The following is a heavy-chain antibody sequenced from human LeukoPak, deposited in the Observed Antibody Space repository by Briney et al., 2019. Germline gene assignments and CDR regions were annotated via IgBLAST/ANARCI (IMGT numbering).Heavy chain of an antibody. Sequence: SETLSLTCAVYGGSFSDYYWSWIRQPPGKGLEWIGEINHSGSTNYNPSLKSRVTISVDTSKNQFSLKLSSVTAADTAIYYCARGITMVRGVIITPYYFDYWGQGTLATVSS. CDR3: ARGITMVRGVIITPYYFDY. CDR2: INHSGST. J-gene: IGHJ4*02. D-gene: IGHD3-10*01. V-gene: IGHV4-34*01. CDR1: GGSFSDYY.